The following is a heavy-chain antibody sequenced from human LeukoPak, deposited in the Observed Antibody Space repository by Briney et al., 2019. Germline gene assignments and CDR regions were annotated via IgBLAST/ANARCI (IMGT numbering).Heavy chain of an antibody. Sequence: GGSLRLSCAASGFTFDDYAMHWVRQAPGKGLEWVSGINWNSGSIGYAESLKGRFTISRDNAKNSLYLQMNSLRAEDTAVYYCARDQSYYYGSGNYWGQGTLVTVSS. CDR1: GFTFDDYA. CDR2: INWNSGSI. CDR3: ARDQSYYYGSGNY. V-gene: IGHV3-9*01. J-gene: IGHJ4*02. D-gene: IGHD3-10*01.